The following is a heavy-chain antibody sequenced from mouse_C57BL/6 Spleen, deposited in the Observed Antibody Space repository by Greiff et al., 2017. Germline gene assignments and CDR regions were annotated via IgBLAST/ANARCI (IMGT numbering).Heavy chain of an antibody. CDR2: IYPGSGNT. V-gene: IGHV1-66*01. CDR1: GYSFTSYY. D-gene: IGHD1-1*01. CDR3: AREGTTVVATNAMDY. J-gene: IGHJ4*01. Sequence: QVQLQQSGPELVKPGASVKISCKASGYSFTSYYIHWVKQRPGQGLEWIGWIYPGSGNTKYNEKFKGKATLTADTSSSTAYMQLSSLTSEDSAVXYCAREGTTVVATNAMDYWGQGTSVTVSS.